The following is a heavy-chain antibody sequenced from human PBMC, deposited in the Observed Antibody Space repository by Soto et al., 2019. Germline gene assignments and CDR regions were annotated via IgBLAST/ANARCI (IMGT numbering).Heavy chain of an antibody. CDR3: ARGGYSYGSAPSRNWFDP. CDR1: GYTFNSYG. D-gene: IGHD5-18*01. V-gene: IGHV1-2*04. Sequence: GPSVKVSCKASGYTFNSYGMSWVRQAHRQGLEWMGWINPNSGSTNYAQKFQGWVTMTRDTSTSTAYMELSRLRSDDTAVYYCARGGYSYGSAPSRNWFDPWGQGTLVTVSS. CDR2: INPNSGST. J-gene: IGHJ5*02.